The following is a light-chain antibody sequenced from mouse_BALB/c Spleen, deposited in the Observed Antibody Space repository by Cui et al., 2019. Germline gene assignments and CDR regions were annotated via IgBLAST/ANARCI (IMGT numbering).Light chain of an antibody. V-gene: IGKV4-68*01. Sequence: QIVLTQSPALMSASPGEKVTMTCSASSSVSYMYWYQQKPRSSPKPWIYLTSNLASGVPARFSGSGSGTSYSLTISSMEAEDAATYYCQQWSSNPPTFGAGIKLELK. CDR3: QQWSSNPPT. CDR2: LTS. J-gene: IGKJ5*01. CDR1: SSVSY.